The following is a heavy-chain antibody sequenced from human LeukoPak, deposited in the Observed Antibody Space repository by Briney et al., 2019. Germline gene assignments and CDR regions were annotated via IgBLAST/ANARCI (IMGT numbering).Heavy chain of an antibody. CDR2: SAGSGGST. V-gene: IGHV3-23*01. J-gene: IGHJ4*02. Sequence: GRSLRLSCAAAGFTFPRHAMSWVRQAPGKGREWVASSAGSGGSTHYADSVKGRFTISSDNSQNTVYLHMNSLRADDTAVYYCAQEHFDTSGYYSRFDNWGQGILVTVSS. CDR3: AQEHFDTSGYYSRFDN. D-gene: IGHD3-22*01. CDR1: GFTFPRHA.